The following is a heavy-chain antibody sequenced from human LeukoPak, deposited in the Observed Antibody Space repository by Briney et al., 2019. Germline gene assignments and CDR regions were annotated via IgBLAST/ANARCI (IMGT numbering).Heavy chain of an antibody. CDR2: IIPIFGTA. CDR3: ASTVTTPLDAFDI. D-gene: IGHD4-17*01. V-gene: IGHV1-69*05. CDR1: GGTFSSYA. Sequence: SVKVSCKASGGTFSSYAISWVRQAPGQGLEWMGGIIPIFGTANYAQKLQGRVTMTTDTSTSTAYMELRSLRSDDTAVYYCASTVTTPLDAFDIWGQGTMVTVSS. J-gene: IGHJ3*02.